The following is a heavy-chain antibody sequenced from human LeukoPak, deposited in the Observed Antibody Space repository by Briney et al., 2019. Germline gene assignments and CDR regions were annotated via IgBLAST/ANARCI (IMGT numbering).Heavy chain of an antibody. J-gene: IGHJ4*02. Sequence: SGPTLVKPTQTLTLTCTFSGFSLSTSGVGVGWIRQPPGKALEWLALIYWNDDKRYSPSLKRRLTITKDTSKNQVVLTVTNMDPVDTATYYCAHMYGGGNSAITDYWGQGTLVTVSS. CDR2: IYWNDDK. CDR1: GFSLSTSGVG. D-gene: IGHD4-23*01. V-gene: IGHV2-5*01. CDR3: AHMYGGGNSAITDY.